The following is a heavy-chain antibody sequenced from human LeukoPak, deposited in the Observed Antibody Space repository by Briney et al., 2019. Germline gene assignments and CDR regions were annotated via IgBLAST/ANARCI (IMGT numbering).Heavy chain of an antibody. CDR1: GFTFSSYE. D-gene: IGHD3-3*01. CDR3: ARFNTHLFGVVIIGRGYGMDV. J-gene: IGHJ6*02. Sequence: PGGSLRLSCAASGFTFSSYEMNWVRQAPGKGLEGVSYISSSGSTIYYADSVKGRFTISRDNAKNSLYLQMNSLRAEDTAVYYCARFNTHLFGVVIIGRGYGMDVWGQGTTVTVSS. CDR2: ISSSGSTI. V-gene: IGHV3-48*03.